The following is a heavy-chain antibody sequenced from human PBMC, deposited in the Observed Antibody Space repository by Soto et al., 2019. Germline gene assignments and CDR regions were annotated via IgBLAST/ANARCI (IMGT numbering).Heavy chain of an antibody. J-gene: IGHJ6*02. CDR1: GYTFTGYY. CDR2: INPNSGGT. D-gene: IGHD3-10*01. V-gene: IGHV1-2*04. Sequence: GASVKVSCKASGYTFTGYYMHWVRQAPGQGLEWMGWINPNSGGTNYAQKFQGWVTITRDTSISTAYMELSRLRSDDTAVYYCAKVGDGLWFGELLDYYYGMDVWGQGTTVTVSS. CDR3: AKVGDGLWFGELLDYYYGMDV.